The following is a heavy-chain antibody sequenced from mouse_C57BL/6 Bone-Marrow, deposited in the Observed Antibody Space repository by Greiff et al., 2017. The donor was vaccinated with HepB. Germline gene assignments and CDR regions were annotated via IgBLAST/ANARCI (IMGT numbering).Heavy chain of an antibody. CDR3: ARAITTVVATEDYFDY. CDR2: ISSGSSTI. J-gene: IGHJ2*01. CDR1: GFTFSDYG. D-gene: IGHD1-1*01. V-gene: IGHV5-17*01. Sequence: EVQLVESGGGLVKPGGSLKLSCAASGFTFSDYGMHWVRQAPEKGLEWVAYISSGSSTIYYADTVKGRFTISRDNAKNTLFLQMTSLRSEDTAMYYCARAITTVVATEDYFDYWGQGTTLTVSS.